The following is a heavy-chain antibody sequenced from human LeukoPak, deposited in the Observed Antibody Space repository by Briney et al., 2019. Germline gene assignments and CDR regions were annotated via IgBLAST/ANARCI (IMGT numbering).Heavy chain of an antibody. D-gene: IGHD4-17*01. CDR1: GFTFSSYA. Sequence: GGSLRLSCAASGFTFSSYAMSWVRQAPGKGLEWVANIKQDGSEKYYVDSVKGRFTISRDNAKNSLYLQMNSLRAEDTAVYYCASDDYGDYFDYWGQGSLVTVSS. CDR2: IKQDGSEK. CDR3: ASDDYGDYFDY. V-gene: IGHV3-7*01. J-gene: IGHJ4*02.